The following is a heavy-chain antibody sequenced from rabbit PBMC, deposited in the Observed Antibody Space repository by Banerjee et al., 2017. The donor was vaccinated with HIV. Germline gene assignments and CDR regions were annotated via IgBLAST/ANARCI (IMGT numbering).Heavy chain of an antibody. D-gene: IGHD1-1*01. CDR1: GFDFSSNA. J-gene: IGHJ4*01. CDR2: INTSSGNT. Sequence: GGSLTLTCKASGFDFSSNAMCWVRQAPGKGLEWIACINTSSGNTVYASWAKGRFTISKTSSTTVTLQMTSLTAADTATYFCARDLGGVIGWNFNLWGQGTLVTVS. CDR3: ARDLGGVIGWNFNL. V-gene: IGHV1S40*01.